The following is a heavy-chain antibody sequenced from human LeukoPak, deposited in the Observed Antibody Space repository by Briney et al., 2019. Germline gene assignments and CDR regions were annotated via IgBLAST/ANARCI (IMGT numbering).Heavy chain of an antibody. CDR3: AHRLVVPAAIFSHAFDI. V-gene: IGHV2-5*01. CDR2: IYWNDDK. D-gene: IGHD2-2*01. J-gene: IGHJ3*02. Sequence: SGPTLVNPTQTLTLTRTFSGFSLRTSGVGGGWIRQPPGKALEWLALIYWNDDKRYSPSLKSRLTITKDTSKNQVVRTMTNMDSVDTATYYCAHRLVVPAAIFSHAFDIWGQGTMVTVSS. CDR1: GFSLRTSGVG.